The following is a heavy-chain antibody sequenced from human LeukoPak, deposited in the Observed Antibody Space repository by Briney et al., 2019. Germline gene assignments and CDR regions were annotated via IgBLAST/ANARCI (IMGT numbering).Heavy chain of an antibody. D-gene: IGHD4-17*01. Sequence: GASVKVSCKASGYTFTGYCMHWVRQAPGQGLEWMRRINPNSGGTNYAQKFQGRVTMTRDTSISTAYMELSRLRSDDTAVYYCARMTTVTTSRDYWGQGTLVTVSS. CDR3: ARMTTVTTSRDY. J-gene: IGHJ4*02. CDR1: GYTFTGYC. V-gene: IGHV1-2*06. CDR2: INPNSGGT.